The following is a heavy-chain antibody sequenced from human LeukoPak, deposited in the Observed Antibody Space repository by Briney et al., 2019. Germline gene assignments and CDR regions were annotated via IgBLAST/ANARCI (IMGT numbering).Heavy chain of an antibody. CDR2: INQDGSEE. CDR3: ARGSSAFGRIFDY. CDR1: GFTFNNYW. D-gene: IGHD3-10*01. Sequence: PGGSLRLSCAASGFTFNNYWMTWVRQAPGKGLEWVANINQDGSEEYYVDSVKGRFTISRDNSENSLHLQMNSLRDEDTAVYYCARGSSAFGRIFDYWGQGTLVTVSS. J-gene: IGHJ4*02. V-gene: IGHV3-7*02.